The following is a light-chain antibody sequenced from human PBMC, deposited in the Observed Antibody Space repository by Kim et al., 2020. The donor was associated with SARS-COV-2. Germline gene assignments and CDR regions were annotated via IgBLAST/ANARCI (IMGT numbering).Light chain of an antibody. CDR3: QQYGTSPPT. V-gene: IGKV3-20*01. CDR1: QTVSSNF. J-gene: IGKJ2*01. CDR2: ATS. Sequence: LSPGEGDTVSCRASQTVSSNFLAWYQQKPGQAPRLLIYATSRRATGIPDRFSASWSGTEFTLTINRLEPEDLAIYFCQQYGTSPPTFGQGTKLEI.